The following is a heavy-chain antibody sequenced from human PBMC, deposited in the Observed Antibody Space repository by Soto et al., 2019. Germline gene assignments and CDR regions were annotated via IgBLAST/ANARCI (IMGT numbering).Heavy chain of an antibody. D-gene: IGHD2-2*01. CDR3: AKDDCIGTSPDVYY. CDR1: RDTLDSYA. V-gene: IGHV1-3*01. CDR2: INDGNGNT. Sequence: ASRDTLDSYAMHLARQTLGQGLEWMRRINDGNGNTKYSRKFQGRITITRDTSARTAYMEMSRLRSDDTVVYFCAKDDCIGTSPDVYYWGHRTLVPVSS. J-gene: IGHJ4*01.